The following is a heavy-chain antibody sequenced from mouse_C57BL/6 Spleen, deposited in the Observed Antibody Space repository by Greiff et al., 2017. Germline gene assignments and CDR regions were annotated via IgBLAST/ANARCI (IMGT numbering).Heavy chain of an antibody. V-gene: IGHV5-12*01. CDR2: ISNGGGST. Sequence: EVQLVESGGGLVQPGGSLKLSCAASGFTFSDYYMYWVRQTPEKRLEWVAYISNGGGSTYYPDTVKGRFTISRDNAKNTLYLQMSRLKSEDTAMYYCARHGDYHGSSYWYFDVWGTGTTVTVSS. J-gene: IGHJ1*03. D-gene: IGHD1-1*01. CDR1: GFTFSDYY. CDR3: ARHGDYHGSSYWYFDV.